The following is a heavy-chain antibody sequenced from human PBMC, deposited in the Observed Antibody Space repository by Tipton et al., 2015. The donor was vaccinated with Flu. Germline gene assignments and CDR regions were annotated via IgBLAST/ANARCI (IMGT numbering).Heavy chain of an antibody. J-gene: IGHJ4*02. D-gene: IGHD3-10*01. CDR1: GFTFDDYA. Sequence: SLRLSCAASGFTFDDYAMHWVRQAPGKGLEWVSAISGSGGSTYYADSVKGRFTISRGNSKNTLYLQMNSLRAEDTAVYYCAKVGDSGAFDYWGQGTLVTVSS. CDR3: AKVGDSGAFDY. V-gene: IGHV3-23*01. CDR2: ISGSGGST.